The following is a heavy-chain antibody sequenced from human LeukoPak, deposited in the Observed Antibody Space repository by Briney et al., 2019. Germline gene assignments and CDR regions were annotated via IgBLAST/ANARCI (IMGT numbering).Heavy chain of an antibody. CDR3: STATYSSGYHYFES. Sequence: GGSLRLSCAASGFTFSTYNMNWVRQAPGKGLEWVSSISHSGTPTYYADSVRGRFTISRDNAKNSLYLQMNTLRAEDTAVYFCSTATYSSGYHYFESWGQGTLVTVSS. D-gene: IGHD5-18*01. V-gene: IGHV3-21*03. CDR1: GFTFSTYN. CDR2: ISHSGTPT. J-gene: IGHJ4*02.